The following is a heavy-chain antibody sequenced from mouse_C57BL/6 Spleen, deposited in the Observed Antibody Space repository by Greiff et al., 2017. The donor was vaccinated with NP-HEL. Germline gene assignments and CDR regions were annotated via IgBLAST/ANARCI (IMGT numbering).Heavy chain of an antibody. J-gene: IGHJ2*01. CDR2: IYPGDGDT. CDR1: GYAFSSSW. Sequence: QVQLQQSGPELVKPGASVKISCKASGYAFSSSWMNWVKQRPGKGLEWIGRIYPGDGDTNYNGKFKGKATLTADKSSSTASMQLSSLTSEHSAVFFCAHHYGYYFNYGGQGTTLTVSS. D-gene: IGHD1-2*01. V-gene: IGHV1-82*01. CDR3: AHHYGYYFNY.